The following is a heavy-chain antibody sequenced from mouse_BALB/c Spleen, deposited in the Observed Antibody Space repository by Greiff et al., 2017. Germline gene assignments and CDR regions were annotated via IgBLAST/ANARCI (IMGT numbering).Heavy chain of an antibody. V-gene: IGHV1S137*01. CDR3: ARKDYRYDDYAMDY. CDR2: ISTYYGDA. D-gene: IGHD2-14*01. J-gene: IGHJ4*01. Sequence: VQRVESGAELVRPGVSVKISCKGSGYTFTDYAMHWVKQSHAKSLEWIGVISTYYGDASYNQKFKGKATMTVDKSSSTAYMELARLTSEDSAIYYCARKDYRYDDYAMDYWGQGTSVTVSS. CDR1: GYTFTDYA.